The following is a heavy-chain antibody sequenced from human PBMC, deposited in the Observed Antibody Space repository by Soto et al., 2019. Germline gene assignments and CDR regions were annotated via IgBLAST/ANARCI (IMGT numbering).Heavy chain of an antibody. Sequence: SETLSLTCPVSGVSISNYYWNWIRQSPGKGLEWIGYIYSSGSTHYNPSLQNRVTISIDTSKNQVSLKVNSVTAADTAVYYCARDHPHSYGVYYFDYWGQGTPVTVSS. CDR3: ARDHPHSYGVYYFDY. V-gene: IGHV4-59*01. CDR2: IYSSGST. J-gene: IGHJ4*02. CDR1: GVSISNYY. D-gene: IGHD5-18*01.